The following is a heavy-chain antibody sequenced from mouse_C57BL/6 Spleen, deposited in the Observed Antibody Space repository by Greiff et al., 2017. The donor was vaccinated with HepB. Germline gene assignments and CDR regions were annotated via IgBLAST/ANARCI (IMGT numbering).Heavy chain of an antibody. V-gene: IGHV1-82*01. CDR3: ARESYYGSSSYYFDY. Sequence: VKLQQSGPELVKPGASVKISCKASGYAFSSSWMNWVKQRPGKGLEWIGRIYPGDGDTNYNGKFKGKATLTADKSSSTAYMQLSSLTSEDSAVYFCARESYYGSSSYYFDYWGQGTTLTVSS. D-gene: IGHD1-1*01. J-gene: IGHJ2*01. CDR2: IYPGDGDT. CDR1: GYAFSSSW.